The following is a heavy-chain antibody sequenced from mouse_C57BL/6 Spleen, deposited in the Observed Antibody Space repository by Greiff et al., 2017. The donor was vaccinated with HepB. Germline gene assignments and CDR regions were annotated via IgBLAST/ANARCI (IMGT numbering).Heavy chain of an antibody. CDR3: ARVVDADWYFDV. Sequence: EVQGVESGGGLVQSGRSLRLSCATSGFSFSDFYMEWVRQAPGKGLEWIAASRNKANDYTTEYSASVKGRFIVSRDTSQSILYLQMNALRAEDTAIYYCARVVDADWYFDVWGTGTTVTVSS. CDR1: GFSFSDFY. V-gene: IGHV7-1*01. CDR2: SRNKANDYTT. J-gene: IGHJ1*03.